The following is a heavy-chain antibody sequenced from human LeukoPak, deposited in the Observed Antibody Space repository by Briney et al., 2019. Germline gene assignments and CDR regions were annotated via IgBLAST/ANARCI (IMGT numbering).Heavy chain of an antibody. V-gene: IGHV4-39*01. Sequence: SETLSLTCTVSGGSISSSSYYWGWIRRPPGKGLEWIGSIYYSGSTYYNPSLKSRVTISVDTSKNQFSLKLSSVTAADTAVYYCARRVQQPSYYYYMDVWGKGTTVTVSS. CDR2: IYYSGST. J-gene: IGHJ6*03. CDR1: GGSISSSSYY. CDR3: ARRVQQPSYYYYMDV. D-gene: IGHD6-13*01.